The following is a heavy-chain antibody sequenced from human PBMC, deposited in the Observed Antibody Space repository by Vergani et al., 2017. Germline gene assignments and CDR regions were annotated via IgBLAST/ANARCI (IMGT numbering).Heavy chain of an antibody. V-gene: IGHV3-30*01. D-gene: IGHD3-10*01. Sequence: QVQLVESGGGVVQPGRSLRLSCAASGFTFSSYAMHWVRQAPGKGLEWVAVISYDGSNKYYADSVKGRFTISRDNSKNTLYLQMNSLRAEDTAVYYCARRRMYYYGSGSYSPYYYYGMDVWGQGTTVTVSS. CDR1: GFTFSSYA. CDR2: ISYDGSNK. CDR3: ARRRMYYYGSGSYSPYYYYGMDV. J-gene: IGHJ6*02.